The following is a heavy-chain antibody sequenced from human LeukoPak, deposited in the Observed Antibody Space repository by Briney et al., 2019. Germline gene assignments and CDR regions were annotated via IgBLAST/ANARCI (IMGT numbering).Heavy chain of an antibody. D-gene: IGHD1-26*01. CDR2: INPNSGGT. Sequence: ASVKVSCKASGYTFTGYYMHWVRQAPGQGLEWIGWINPNSGGTNYAQKFQGRVTMTRDTSISTAYMELSRLRSDDTAVYYCARCVGATNYYYYGMDVWGQGTTVTVSS. J-gene: IGHJ6*02. CDR3: ARCVGATNYYYYGMDV. V-gene: IGHV1-2*02. CDR1: GYTFTGYY.